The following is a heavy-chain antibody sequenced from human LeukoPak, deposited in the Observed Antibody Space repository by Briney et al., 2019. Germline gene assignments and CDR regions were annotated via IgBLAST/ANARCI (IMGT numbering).Heavy chain of an antibody. CDR2: ISAYNGNT. Sequence: ASVKVSCKASGYTFTSYGISWVRQAPGQGLEWMGWISAYNGNTNYAQKLQGRVTMTTDTSTGTAYMELRSLRSDDTAVYYCARDSRYGYSSGWYSDYWGQGTLVTVSS. V-gene: IGHV1-18*04. J-gene: IGHJ4*02. CDR3: ARDSRYGYSSGWYSDY. D-gene: IGHD6-19*01. CDR1: GYTFTSYG.